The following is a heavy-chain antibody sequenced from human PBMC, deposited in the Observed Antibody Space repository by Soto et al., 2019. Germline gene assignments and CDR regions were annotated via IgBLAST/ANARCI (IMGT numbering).Heavy chain of an antibody. J-gene: IGHJ2*01. Sequence: QVELVQSGAEVKKPGSSVKVSCQASEDTFRNYAISWVRQAPGQGLEWMGGIIPIFGTANYAQKFQGRVTSTADTSANTVYLELRSLGSENTTVYYCASTKYDSSAYYYWYLVLCGRGTLVTVSS. CDR3: ASTKYDSSAYYYWYLVL. V-gene: IGHV1-69*06. CDR2: IIPIFGTA. D-gene: IGHD3-22*01. CDR1: EDTFRNYA.